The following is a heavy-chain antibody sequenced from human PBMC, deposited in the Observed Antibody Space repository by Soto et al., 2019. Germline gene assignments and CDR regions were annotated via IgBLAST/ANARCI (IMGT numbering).Heavy chain of an antibody. V-gene: IGHV3-30*18. Sequence: GGSLRLSCAASGFTFSSYGMHWVRQAPGKGLEWVAVISYDGSNKYYADSVKGRFTISRDNSKNTLYLQMNSLRAEDTAVYYCAKDRRRNIVATPFGTFDPWGQGTLVTVSS. CDR2: ISYDGSNK. J-gene: IGHJ5*02. CDR3: AKDRRRNIVATPFGTFDP. CDR1: GFTFSSYG. D-gene: IGHD5-12*01.